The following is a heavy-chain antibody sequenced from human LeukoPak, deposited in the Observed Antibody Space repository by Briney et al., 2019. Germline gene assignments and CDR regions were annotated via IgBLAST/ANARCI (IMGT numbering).Heavy chain of an antibody. D-gene: IGHD6-19*01. CDR3: GRLYSSAWYRIGY. CDR2: IYYSGST. V-gene: IGHV4-59*12. CDR1: GGSISSYY. J-gene: IGHJ4*02. Sequence: SETLSLTCTVSGGSISSYYWSWIRQPPGKGLEWIGYIYYSGSTNYNPSLKSRVTISVDTSKNQFSLKLSSVTAADTAVYYCGRLYSSAWYRIGYWGQGTLVTVSS.